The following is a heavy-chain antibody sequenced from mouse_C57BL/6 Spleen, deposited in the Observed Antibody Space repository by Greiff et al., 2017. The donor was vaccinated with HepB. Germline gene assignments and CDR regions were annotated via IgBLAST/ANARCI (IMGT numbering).Heavy chain of an antibody. Sequence: EVQLVESGGGLVQPKGSLKLSCAASGFSFNTYAMNWVRQAPGKGLEWVARIRSKSNNYATYYADSVKDRFTISRDDSESMLYLQMNNLKTEDTAMYYCVRHGVYYGSSGDAMDYWGQGTSVTVSS. J-gene: IGHJ4*01. V-gene: IGHV10-1*01. CDR3: VRHGVYYGSSGDAMDY. D-gene: IGHD1-1*01. CDR1: GFSFNTYA. CDR2: IRSKSNNYAT.